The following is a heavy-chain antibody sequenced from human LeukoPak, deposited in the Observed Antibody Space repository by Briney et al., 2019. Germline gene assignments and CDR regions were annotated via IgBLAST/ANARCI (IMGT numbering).Heavy chain of an antibody. CDR2: ICYSGET. D-gene: IGHD4-23*01. CDR1: GFTFSQYY. V-gene: IGHV3-69-1*01. Sequence: GGSLRLSCAASGFTFSQYYMNWVRQAPGKGLEWVSDICYSGETYYADSVKGRFTISKDNARNSLYLQMNDLRGEDTAVYYCAGDAGNGGYGCDRWGQGTLVTVSS. J-gene: IGHJ5*02. CDR3: AGDAGNGGYGCDR.